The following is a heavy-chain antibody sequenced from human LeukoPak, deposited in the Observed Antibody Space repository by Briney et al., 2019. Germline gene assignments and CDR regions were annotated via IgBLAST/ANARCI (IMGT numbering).Heavy chain of an antibody. CDR3: ARAATPYYDILTGYPTPYGNNWFDP. V-gene: IGHV1-69*05. Sequence: SVKVSCKASGGTFSSYAISWVRQAPGQGLEWMGGIIPIFGTANYAQKFQGRVTITTDESTSTAYMELSSLRSEDTAVYYCARAATPYYDILTGYPTPYGNNWFDPRGQGTLVTVSS. CDR2: IIPIFGTA. CDR1: GGTFSSYA. D-gene: IGHD3-9*01. J-gene: IGHJ5*02.